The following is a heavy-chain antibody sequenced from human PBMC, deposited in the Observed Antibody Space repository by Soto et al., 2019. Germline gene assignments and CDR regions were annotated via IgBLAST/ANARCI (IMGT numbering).Heavy chain of an antibody. V-gene: IGHV1-18*01. CDR2: ISAYNGNT. J-gene: IGHJ4*02. CDR3: ARSYHNTAMAEVDD. D-gene: IGHD5-18*01. Sequence: ASVKVSCKASGYTFTSYGISWVRQAPGQGLEWMGWISAYNGNTNYAQKLQGRVTMTTDTSTSTAYMELRSLRSDDTAVYYCARSYHNTAMAEVDDSGQGTLVTVSS. CDR1: GYTFTSYG.